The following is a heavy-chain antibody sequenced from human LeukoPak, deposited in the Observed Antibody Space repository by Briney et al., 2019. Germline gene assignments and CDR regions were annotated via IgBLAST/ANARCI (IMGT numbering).Heavy chain of an antibody. V-gene: IGHV3-48*03. CDR2: ISSSGSTI. Sequence: GGSLRLSCAASGFTFSSYEMNWVRQAPGKGLEWVSYISSSGSTIYYADSVKGRFTISRDNAKNSLYLQMNSLRAEDTALYYCARGGITIFGVVIHSDYWGQGTLVTASS. J-gene: IGHJ4*02. CDR3: ARGGITIFGVVIHSDY. CDR1: GFTFSSYE. D-gene: IGHD3-3*01.